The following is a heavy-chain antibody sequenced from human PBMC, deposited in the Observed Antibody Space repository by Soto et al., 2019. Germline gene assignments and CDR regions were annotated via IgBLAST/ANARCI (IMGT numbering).Heavy chain of an antibody. CDR2: ISGYNGQT. J-gene: IGHJ6*02. CDR3: ARDGRKELWVEGLNAMDV. Sequence: QGQLVQSAPEVRKPGASVKVSCKASGYPFSTYGITWVRQAPGQGLEWMGWISGYNGQTNYAQKFRGRVTFTTDTSATTASMELRSLRSDDKATYFCARDGRKELWVEGLNAMDVWGQGTTVTVSS. CDR1: GYPFSTYG. D-gene: IGHD1-1*01. V-gene: IGHV1-18*01.